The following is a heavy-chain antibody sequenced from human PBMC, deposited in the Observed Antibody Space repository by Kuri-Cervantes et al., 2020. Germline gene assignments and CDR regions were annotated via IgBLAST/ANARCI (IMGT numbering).Heavy chain of an antibody. CDR1: GGTFSSYA. Sequence: SCKASGGTFSSYAMSWVRQAPGKGLEWVSAISGSGGSTYYADSVKGRFTISRDNSKNTLYLQMNSLRAEDTAVYYCAKVASTTVTRGYFDYWGQGTLVTVSS. V-gene: IGHV3-23*01. D-gene: IGHD4-11*01. CDR3: AKVASTTVTRGYFDY. CDR2: ISGSGGST. J-gene: IGHJ4*02.